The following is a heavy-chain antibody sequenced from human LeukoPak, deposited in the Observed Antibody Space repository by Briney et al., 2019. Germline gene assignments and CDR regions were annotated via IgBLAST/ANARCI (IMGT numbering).Heavy chain of an antibody. CDR3: ARGLSDYDYVWGSYRLNWFDP. V-gene: IGHV1-2*02. J-gene: IGHJ5*02. Sequence: GASVKVSCKASGYTFTGYYMHWVRQAPGQGLEGMGWINPNSGGTNYAQKFQGRVTMTRDTSISTAYMELSRLRSDDTAVYYCARGLSDYDYVWGSYRLNWFDPWGQGTLVTVSS. CDR2: INPNSGGT. CDR1: GYTFTGYY. D-gene: IGHD3-16*02.